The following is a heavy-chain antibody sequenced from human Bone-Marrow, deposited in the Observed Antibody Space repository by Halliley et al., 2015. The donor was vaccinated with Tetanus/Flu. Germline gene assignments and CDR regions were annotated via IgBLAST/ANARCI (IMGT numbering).Heavy chain of an antibody. CDR3: ARGSSSYGQGSNWFDP. CDR2: IYHSGSP. D-gene: IGHD6-13*01. Sequence: EIYHSGSPNYNPPLKSRITMSVDKSKNQFSLNLSSVTAADTAVYYCARGSSSYGQGSNWFDPWGQGTLVTVSS. J-gene: IGHJ5*02. V-gene: IGHV4-4*02.